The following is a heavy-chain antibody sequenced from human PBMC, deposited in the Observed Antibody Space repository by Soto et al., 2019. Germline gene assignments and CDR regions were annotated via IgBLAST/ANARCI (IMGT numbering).Heavy chain of an antibody. Sequence: QVQLQESGPGLVKPSETLSLTCTVSGGSISSYYWSWIRQPPGKGLEWIGFIYYSGRTHYNPSLNSRVTISVDTSKNQFSLKLSSVTAADTAVYYCAREKTTIGDFDYWGQGTLVTVSS. CDR1: GGSISSYY. CDR2: IYYSGRT. CDR3: AREKTTIGDFDY. V-gene: IGHV4-59*01. J-gene: IGHJ4*02. D-gene: IGHD1-7*01.